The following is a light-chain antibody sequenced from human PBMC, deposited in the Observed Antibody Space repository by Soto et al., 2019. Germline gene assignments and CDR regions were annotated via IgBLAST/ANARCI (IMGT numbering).Light chain of an antibody. V-gene: IGKV3-20*01. CDR1: QSVNNNF. J-gene: IGKJ1*01. Sequence: EIVLTHSPGTLSLSPCERVTLSCRASQSVNNNFLSWYQQKPGQAPRLLIYAASSGATGIPDRFSGSGSGTDFTLTISRLEPEDFAVYYCQQYGSSGTFGQGTKVDIK. CDR2: AAS. CDR3: QQYGSSGT.